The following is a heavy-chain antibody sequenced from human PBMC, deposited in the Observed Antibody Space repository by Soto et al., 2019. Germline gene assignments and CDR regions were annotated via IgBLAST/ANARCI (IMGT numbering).Heavy chain of an antibody. CDR3: ARVWGMTPDY. CDR2: FFYSGST. Sequence: QVQLQESGPGLVKPSQTLSLTCTVSGGSISSVGYYWSWIRQHPGKGLEWIGSFFYSGSTYYNPSLQSRVTMSVDTSKNRFSLKLSSVTASDTAMYYCARVWGMTPDYWGQGTLVTVSS. J-gene: IGHJ4*02. V-gene: IGHV4-31*03. CDR1: GGSISSVGYY. D-gene: IGHD7-27*01.